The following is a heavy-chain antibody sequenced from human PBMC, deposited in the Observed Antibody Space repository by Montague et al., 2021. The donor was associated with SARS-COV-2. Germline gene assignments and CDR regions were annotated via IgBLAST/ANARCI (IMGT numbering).Heavy chain of an antibody. CDR3: ARLGDGVVPSPILGVGPYYSYDYMDV. D-gene: IGHD3-10*01. Sequence: SETLSLTCAVHGGSFSTYSWNWIRQPPGKGLEWIGEIHHGGSTNYNPSHKSRVTISADTSKNHFSLKLTSVAAADTAVYYCARLGDGVVPSPILGVGPYYSYDYMDVWGKGTTVTVSS. CDR1: GGSFSTYS. J-gene: IGHJ6*03. CDR2: IHHGGST. V-gene: IGHV4-34*01.